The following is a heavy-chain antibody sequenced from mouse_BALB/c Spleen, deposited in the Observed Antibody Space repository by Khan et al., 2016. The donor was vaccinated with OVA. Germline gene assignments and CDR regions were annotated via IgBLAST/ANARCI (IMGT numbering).Heavy chain of an antibody. CDR2: IYPGSDNA. D-gene: IGHD2-3*01. CDR3: ARGDGYYVYFDY. CDR1: GYTFTYYV. J-gene: IGHJ2*01. Sequence: QVQLKESGPELVKPGASVKMSCKASGYTFTYYVITWVKQRTGQGLEWIGEIYPGSDNAYYNERFKGKATLTADTSSNTTYLQLSSLTSEDSAVYCGARGDGYYVYFDYWGQGTTLTVSS. V-gene: IGHV1-77*01.